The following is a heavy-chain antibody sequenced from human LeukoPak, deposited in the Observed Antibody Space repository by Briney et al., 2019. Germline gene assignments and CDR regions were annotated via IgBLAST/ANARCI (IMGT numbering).Heavy chain of an antibody. CDR2: INAYTGNT. V-gene: IGHV1-18*01. CDR1: GYTFTSYG. J-gene: IGHJ3*02. CDR3: ARSIRFLEWINAEHAFDI. D-gene: IGHD3-3*01. Sequence: GASVKVSCKASGYTFTSYGISWVRQAPGQGLEWMGWINAYTGNTNYVQRLQGRVTMTTDTSTSTAYMELSSLRSEDTAVYYCARSIRFLEWINAEHAFDIWGQGTMVTVSS.